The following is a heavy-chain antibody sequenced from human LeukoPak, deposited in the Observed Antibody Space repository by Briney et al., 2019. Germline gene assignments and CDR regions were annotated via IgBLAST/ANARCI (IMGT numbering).Heavy chain of an antibody. D-gene: IGHD1-26*01. V-gene: IGHV4-39*07. Sequence: SETLSPTCTVSGGSISSNSYYWGWIRQPPGKGLEWVGSIYYSGSTYYNPSLKSRVTISKDTSKNQFSLRLSSVTAADTAMYYCARDSGRYYVYNWFYPWGQGTLVTVSS. CDR3: ARDSGRYYVYNWFYP. CDR1: GGSISSNSYY. CDR2: IYYSGST. J-gene: IGHJ5*02.